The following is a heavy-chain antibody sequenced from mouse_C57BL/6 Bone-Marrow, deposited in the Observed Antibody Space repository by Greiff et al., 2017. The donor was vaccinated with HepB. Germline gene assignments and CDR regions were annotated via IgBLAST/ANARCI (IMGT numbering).Heavy chain of an antibody. J-gene: IGHJ3*01. CDR3: ASGTMVTAGLSY. Sequence: DVQLQESGPGLVKPSQSLSLTCSVTGYSITSGYYWNWIRQFPGNKLEWMGYISYDGSNNYNPSLKNRISITRDTSKDQFFLKLNSVTTEDTATYCCASGTMVTAGLSYWGQGTLVTVSA. CDR1: GYSITSGYY. V-gene: IGHV3-6*01. CDR2: ISYDGSN. D-gene: IGHD2-2*01.